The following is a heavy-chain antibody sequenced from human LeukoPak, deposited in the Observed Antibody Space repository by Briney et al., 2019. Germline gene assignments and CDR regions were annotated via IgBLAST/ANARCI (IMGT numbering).Heavy chain of an antibody. CDR3: ARNGPYYYLDV. CDR2: IYSGGST. Sequence: GGSLRLSCAASGVTVSSNYMSWVRQAPGKGLGWVSVIYSGGSTYYADSVKGRFTLSRDNAQNTLHLQMNSLRAADTAVSYRARNGPYYYLDVWRKGTTVTVPS. CDR1: GVTVSSNY. V-gene: IGHV3-66*02. J-gene: IGHJ6*03.